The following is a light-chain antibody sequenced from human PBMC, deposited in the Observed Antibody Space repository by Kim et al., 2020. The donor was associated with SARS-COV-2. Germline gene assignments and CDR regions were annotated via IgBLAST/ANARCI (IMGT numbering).Light chain of an antibody. V-gene: IGLV1-47*01. CDR3: AAWDDSLSGWV. CDR2: RNN. CDR1: SSNIGSNY. Sequence: GQRVTISCSGSSSNIGSNYVYWHQQFPGKAPKVLIYRNNLRPSGVPDRVSGSKSGTSASLAISDLRSEDEADYYCAAWDDSLSGWVFGGGTQLTVL. J-gene: IGLJ3*02.